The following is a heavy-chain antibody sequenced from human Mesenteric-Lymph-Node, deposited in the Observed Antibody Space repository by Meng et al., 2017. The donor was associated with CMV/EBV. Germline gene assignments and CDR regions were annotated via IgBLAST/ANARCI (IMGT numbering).Heavy chain of an antibody. D-gene: IGHD1-26*01. V-gene: IGHV3-21*04. J-gene: IGHJ4*02. CDR2: ISSGNIYI. CDR1: GFTFSAYS. CDR3: AKAGSYSSYFDY. Sequence: GGSLRLSCAASGFTFSAYSMNWVRQAPGKGLEWVSSISSGNIYIYYAGSVKGRFTISRDSAKNSLYLQMNSLRAEDTAVYYCAKAGSYSSYFDYWGQGTLVTVSS.